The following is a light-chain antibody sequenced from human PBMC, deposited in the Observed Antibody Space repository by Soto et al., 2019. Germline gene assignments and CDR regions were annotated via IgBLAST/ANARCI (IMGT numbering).Light chain of an antibody. Sequence: EIVVTQSPATLSVSPGERATLSCRASQSGGHNFAWYPQKPGPAPRLLIFATSTRATGVPARFSGNGSGTEFTLTISSLHSEYFAVYYCQQYGDLPLTFGGGAKVEIE. J-gene: IGKJ4*01. CDR3: QQYGDLPLT. CDR2: ATS. V-gene: IGKV3-15*01. CDR1: QSGGHN.